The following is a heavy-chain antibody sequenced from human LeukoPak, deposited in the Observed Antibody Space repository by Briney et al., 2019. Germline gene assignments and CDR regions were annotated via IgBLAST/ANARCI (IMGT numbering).Heavy chain of an antibody. CDR3: ARDFIGAAGIDY. V-gene: IGHV1-46*01. CDR1: GYTFTSYY. CDR2: INPSGGST. D-gene: IGHD6-13*01. Sequence: GASVKVSCKASGYTFTSYYMHWVRQAPGQGLEWMGIINPSGGSTSYAQKFQGRVTMTRDMSTSTVYMELSSLRSEDTAVYYCARDFIGAAGIDYWGQGTLATVSS. J-gene: IGHJ4*02.